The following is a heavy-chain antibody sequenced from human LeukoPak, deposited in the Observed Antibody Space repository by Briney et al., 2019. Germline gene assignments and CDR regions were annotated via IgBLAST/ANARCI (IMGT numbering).Heavy chain of an antibody. D-gene: IGHD3-16*01. J-gene: IGHJ6*03. CDR1: GFTFSNYA. V-gene: IGHV3-11*04. CDR2: IKGIGPTT. Sequence: GGSLRLSCAASGFTFSNYAMRWVRQAPGKGLEWVSTIKGIGPTTYYADSVKGRFTISRDNAKNSLFLQMTSLRADDTAIYYCARAGELRYMDVWGKGTAVTVSS. CDR3: ARAGELRYMDV.